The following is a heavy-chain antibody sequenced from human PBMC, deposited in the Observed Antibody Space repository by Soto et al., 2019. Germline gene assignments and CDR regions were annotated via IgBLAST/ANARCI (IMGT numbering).Heavy chain of an antibody. CDR3: ARRDTGGFLGYFDN. CDR1: GGTLTNFINYP. D-gene: IGHD2-8*02. CDR2: IVPNIGTV. Sequence: QMQLVQSGAEVKKPGSSVKVSCKASGGTLTNFINYPINWVRQAPGQGLEWMGGIVPNIGTVNYAQKFQGRVTITAXKSTGTAYMELSSLRSEDTALYYCARRDTGGFLGYFDNWGQGTLVTVSS. J-gene: IGHJ4*02. V-gene: IGHV1-69*06.